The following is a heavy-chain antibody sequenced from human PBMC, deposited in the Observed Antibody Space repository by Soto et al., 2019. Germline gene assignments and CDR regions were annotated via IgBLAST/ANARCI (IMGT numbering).Heavy chain of an antibody. CDR1: GFTFSSYA. CDR3: AKDMRFDP. D-gene: IGHD2-2*01. V-gene: IGHV3-23*01. CDR2: ISGSGATT. J-gene: IGHJ5*02. Sequence: GGSLRLSCAASGFTFSSYAMSWFRQPPGKGLGWVSAISGSGATTYYADSVKGRFTISRDNSKNTLYLQMNSLRVDDTAVYYCAKDMRFDPWGQGTLVTVSS.